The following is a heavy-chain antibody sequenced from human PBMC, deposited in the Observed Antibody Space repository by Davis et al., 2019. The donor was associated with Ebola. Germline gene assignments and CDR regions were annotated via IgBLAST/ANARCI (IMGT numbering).Heavy chain of an antibody. CDR3: ARGNFGFDP. CDR2: IYYSGST. Sequence: SETLSLTCTVSGGSISSSSYYWGWIRQPPGKGLEWIGSIYYSGSTYYNPSLKSRVTISVDTSKNQFSLKLSSVTAADTAVYYCARGNFGFDPWGQGTLVTVSS. V-gene: IGHV4-39*01. D-gene: IGHD3-10*01. CDR1: GGSISSSSYY. J-gene: IGHJ5*02.